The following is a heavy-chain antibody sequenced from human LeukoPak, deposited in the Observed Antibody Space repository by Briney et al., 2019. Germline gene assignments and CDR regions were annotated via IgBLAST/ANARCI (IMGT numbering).Heavy chain of an antibody. J-gene: IGHJ4*02. D-gene: IGHD2-2*01. V-gene: IGHV3-21*01. Sequence: GGSLRLSCAASGFTFSSYSMNWVRQAPGKGREWVSSISSSSSYIYYADSVKGRFTISRDNAKNSLYLQMNSLRAEDTAVYYCASVGQVVPAAQFDYWGQGTLVTVSS. CDR1: GFTFSSYS. CDR3: ASVGQVVPAAQFDY. CDR2: ISSSSSYI.